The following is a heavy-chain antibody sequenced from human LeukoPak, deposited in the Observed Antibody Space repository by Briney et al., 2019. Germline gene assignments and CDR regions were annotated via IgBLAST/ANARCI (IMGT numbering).Heavy chain of an antibody. J-gene: IGHJ4*02. CDR3: AGSRIAAAEYYFDY. D-gene: IGHD6-13*01. V-gene: IGHV3-53*01. CDR2: IYSGGST. Sequence: GGSLRLSCAASGFTVSSNYMSWVRQAPGKGLEWVSVIYSGGSTYYADSVKGRFTISRDNSKNTLYLQMNSLRAEDTAVYYCAGSRIAAAEYYFDYWGQGTLVTVSS. CDR1: GFTVSSNY.